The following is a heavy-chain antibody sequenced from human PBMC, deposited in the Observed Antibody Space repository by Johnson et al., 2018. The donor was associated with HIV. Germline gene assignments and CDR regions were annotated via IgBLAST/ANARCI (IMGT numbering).Heavy chain of an antibody. CDR2: ISYDGSNK. CDR3: ARACRDGYTCDAFDI. CDR1: GFIFNDYP. Sequence: QVQLVESGGGVVQPGRSLRLSCAASGFIFNDYPMYWVRQPPGKGLEWVAGISYDGSNKQYGDSVKGRFTISRDNSKNTLYLQMNSLRAEDTAVYYCARACRDGYTCDAFDIWGQGTMVTVSS. D-gene: IGHD5-24*01. J-gene: IGHJ3*02. V-gene: IGHV3-30*14.